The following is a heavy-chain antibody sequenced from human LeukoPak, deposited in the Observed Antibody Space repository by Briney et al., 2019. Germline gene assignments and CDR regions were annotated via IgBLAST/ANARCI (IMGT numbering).Heavy chain of an antibody. V-gene: IGHV1-69*05. J-gene: IGHJ6*03. CDR3: ARGRKSGRWSYGPKDNYYYYYMDV. CDR1: GCTFSSYA. CDR2: IIPIFGTA. D-gene: IGHD5-18*01. Sequence: ASVKVSCKASGCTFSSYAINWVRQAPGQGLEWMGGIIPIFGTANYAQKFQGRVTITTDESTSTAYMELSSLRSEDTAVYYCARGRKSGRWSYGPKDNYYYYYMDVWGKGTTVTVSS.